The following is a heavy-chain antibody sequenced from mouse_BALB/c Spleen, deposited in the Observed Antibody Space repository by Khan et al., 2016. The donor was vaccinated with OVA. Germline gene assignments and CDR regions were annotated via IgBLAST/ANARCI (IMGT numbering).Heavy chain of an antibody. CDR2: VSTGGSYT. Sequence: EVELVESGGDLVKPGGSLTLSCAASGFTFSTYGMSWVRQTPDKRLEWVATVSTGGSYTYYPASVKGRFSISRDTAKNTLYLQMSGLKSEDTAMFYGTGLAYYYDREGFDYWGQGTLVTVAA. CDR3: TGLAYYYDREGFDY. CDR1: GFTFSTYG. V-gene: IGHV5-6*01. J-gene: IGHJ3*01. D-gene: IGHD1-1*01.